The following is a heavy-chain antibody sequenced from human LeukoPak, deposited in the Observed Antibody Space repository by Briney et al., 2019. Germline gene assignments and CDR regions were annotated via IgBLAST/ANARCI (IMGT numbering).Heavy chain of an antibody. CDR3: ARYSGTYYVY. J-gene: IGHJ4*02. D-gene: IGHD1-26*01. CDR2: IYYSGST. V-gene: IGHV4-59*01. CDR1: GGSISNYY. Sequence: SETLSLTCTVSGGSISNYYWSWIRQPPGKGLEWIGYIYYSGSTKYNASLKSRGIISVDTSKNQFSLNLSSVTAADTAVYYCARYSGTYYVYWGQGTLVTVSS.